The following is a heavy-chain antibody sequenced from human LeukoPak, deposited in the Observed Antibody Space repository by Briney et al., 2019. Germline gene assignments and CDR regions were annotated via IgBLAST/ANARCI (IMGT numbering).Heavy chain of an antibody. Sequence: SLTLSRAASGFTFSSYAMHWVRQAPGKGLEWVAVISYDGSNKYYADSVKGRFTMSRDNFQNTLYLQMNSLRAEDTAVYYCANSIAVAGKLPGDYYYYGMDVWGQGTTVTVTS. CDR3: ANSIAVAGKLPGDYYYYGMDV. CDR1: GFTFSSYA. V-gene: IGHV3-30-3*01. J-gene: IGHJ6*02. D-gene: IGHD6-19*01. CDR2: ISYDGSNK.